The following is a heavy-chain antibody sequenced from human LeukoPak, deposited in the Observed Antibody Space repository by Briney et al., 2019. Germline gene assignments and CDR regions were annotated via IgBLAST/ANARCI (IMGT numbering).Heavy chain of an antibody. CDR2: IYYSGST. V-gene: IGHV4-39*07. CDR1: GGSISSSSYY. J-gene: IGHJ3*02. Sequence: PSETLSLTCTVSGGSISSSSYYWGWIRQPPGKGLEWIGSIYYSGSTNYNPSLKSRVTISVDTSKNQFSLKLSSVTAADTAVYYCVLSVTMIVVDAFDIWGQGTMVTVSS. D-gene: IGHD3-22*01. CDR3: VLSVTMIVVDAFDI.